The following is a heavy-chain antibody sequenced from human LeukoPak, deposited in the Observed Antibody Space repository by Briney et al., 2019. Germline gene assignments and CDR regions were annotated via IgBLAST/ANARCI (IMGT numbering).Heavy chain of an antibody. Sequence: GGSLRLSCAASGFTFSSYSMNWVRQAPGKGLEWVSSISSSSSYIYYADSVKGRFTISRDNAKNSLYLQMNSLRAEDTAVYYCATPLGFYDFWSGQPNDYWGQGTLVTVSS. CDR2: ISSSSSYI. V-gene: IGHV3-21*01. D-gene: IGHD3-3*01. CDR1: GFTFSSYS. J-gene: IGHJ4*02. CDR3: ATPLGFYDFWSGQPNDY.